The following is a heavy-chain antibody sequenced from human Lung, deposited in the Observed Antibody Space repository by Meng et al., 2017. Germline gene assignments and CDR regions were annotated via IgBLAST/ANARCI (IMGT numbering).Heavy chain of an antibody. J-gene: IGHJ4*02. CDR1: GFTFSNSA. CDR2: ISIIGHNT. V-gene: IGHV3-23*01. D-gene: IGHD1-1*01. Sequence: EGALLESGGGLVQPGGSLRLSCAVSGFTFSNSAMSWVRQAPGKGLEWVSGISIIGHNTYYADSVKGRFTISRDNSRNTLYLQMNSLRAEDTAIYYCAKEEVPNDYWGQGTLVTVSS. CDR3: AKEEVPNDY.